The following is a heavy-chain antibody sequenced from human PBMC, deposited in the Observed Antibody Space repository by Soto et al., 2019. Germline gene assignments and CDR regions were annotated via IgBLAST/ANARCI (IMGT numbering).Heavy chain of an antibody. Sequence: SETLSLTCTVSGDSVTRYSWSWIRQPPGKGLDWIGYVYHSGSTNYNPSLKRRLSMSVDTSKNQFSLHLSSVTAADTAIYYCAGGGSIVVAKRRLMDVRGKGTTVTVSS. CDR3: AGGGSIVVAKRRLMDV. CDR1: GDSVTRYS. V-gene: IGHV4-59*02. J-gene: IGHJ6*03. CDR2: VYHSGST. D-gene: IGHD3-22*01.